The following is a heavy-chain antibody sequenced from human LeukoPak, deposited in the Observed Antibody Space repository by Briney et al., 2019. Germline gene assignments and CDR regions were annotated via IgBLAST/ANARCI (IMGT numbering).Heavy chain of an antibody. CDR3: AKGDRVAAAAMVDY. V-gene: IGHV3-23*01. CDR2: ISSSGDTT. Sequence: GGSLRLSCAASGFTFSSYAMSWVRQAPGKGLEWVSAISSSGDTTYYADSVKGRFTISRDNSKTTLYGQMNSLRAEDTAIYYCAKGDRVAAAAMVDYWGQGTLVTVSS. D-gene: IGHD6-13*01. J-gene: IGHJ4*02. CDR1: GFTFSSYA.